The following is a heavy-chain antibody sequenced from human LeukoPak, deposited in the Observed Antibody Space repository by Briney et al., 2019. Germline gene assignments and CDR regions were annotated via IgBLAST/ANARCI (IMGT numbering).Heavy chain of an antibody. V-gene: IGHV1-8*01. CDR1: GYTFTSYD. CDR3: ARRRGSVRFLARGYYYYYMDV. D-gene: IGHD3-3*01. CDR2: MNPNSGNT. Sequence: ASVKVSCKASGYTFTSYDINWVRQATGQGFEWMGWMNPNSGNTGYAQKFQGRVTMTRNTSISTAYMELSSLRSEDTAVYYCARRRGSVRFLARGYYYYYMDVWGKGTTVTVSS. J-gene: IGHJ6*03.